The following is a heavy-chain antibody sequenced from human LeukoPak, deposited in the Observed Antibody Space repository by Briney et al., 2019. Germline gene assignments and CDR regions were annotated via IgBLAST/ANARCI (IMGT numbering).Heavy chain of an antibody. CDR1: GGSISSGSYY. Sequence: SETLSLTCTVSGGSISSGSYYWSWIRQPAGKGLEWIGRIYTSGSTNYNPSLKSLVTISVDTSKNQFSLKLSSVTAADTAVYYCARDVSADYDFWSGYPKNWFDPWGQGTLVTVSS. CDR3: ARDVSADYDFWSGYPKNWFDP. V-gene: IGHV4-61*02. CDR2: IYTSGST. D-gene: IGHD3-3*01. J-gene: IGHJ5*02.